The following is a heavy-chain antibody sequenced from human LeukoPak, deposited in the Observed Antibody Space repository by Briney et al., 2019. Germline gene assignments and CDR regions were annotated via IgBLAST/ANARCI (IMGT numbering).Heavy chain of an antibody. CDR1: GYTFTSYY. V-gene: IGHV1-46*01. Sequence: GSVKVSCKASGYTFTSYYMHWVRQAPGQGLEWMGIINPSGGSTSYAQKFQGRVTMTRVMSTSTVYMELSSLRSEDTAVYYCARDLSEGGWYWFDPWGQGTLVTVSS. D-gene: IGHD6-19*01. CDR2: INPSGGST. J-gene: IGHJ5*02. CDR3: ARDLSEGGWYWFDP.